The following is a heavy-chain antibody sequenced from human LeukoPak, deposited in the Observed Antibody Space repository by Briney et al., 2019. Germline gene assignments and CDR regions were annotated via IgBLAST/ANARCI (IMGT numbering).Heavy chain of an antibody. D-gene: IGHD1-26*01. J-gene: IGHJ4*02. CDR1: GFTFSNYW. Sequence: QSGGSLRLSCAASGFTFSNYWITWVRQAPGKGLEWVANIKQDGSEKYYMDSVKGRSTISRDNAKNSLFLQMNSLRAEDTAVYYCVRDGVGAPPFDYWGQGVLVTVSS. CDR3: VRDGVGAPPFDY. CDR2: IKQDGSEK. V-gene: IGHV3-7*03.